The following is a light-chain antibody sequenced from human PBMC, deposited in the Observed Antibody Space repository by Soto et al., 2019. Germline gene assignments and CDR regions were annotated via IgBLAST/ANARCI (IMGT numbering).Light chain of an antibody. Sequence: QSALTQPPSASGTPGQRVTISCSGGSSNIGTNAVNWYQQLPGTAPKLLIYNNNQRPSGVPDRFSGSKSGTSASLAISGLQSEDEADYYCAAWDDRLNGYVFGTGTKVTVL. CDR3: AAWDDRLNGYV. V-gene: IGLV1-44*01. J-gene: IGLJ1*01. CDR2: NNN. CDR1: SSNIGTNA.